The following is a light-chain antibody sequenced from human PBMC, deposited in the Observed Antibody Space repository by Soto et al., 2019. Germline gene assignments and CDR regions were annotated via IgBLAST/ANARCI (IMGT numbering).Light chain of an antibody. Sequence: EIVMTQSPATLSVSPGERATLSCRASQSISSNLGWYQQRPGQAPRLLIYGASTRATGIPARFSGSGSGTEFPLTISSLQSEDFAVYYCQQYTTWRSITFGQGTRLEIK. J-gene: IGKJ5*01. CDR2: GAS. V-gene: IGKV3-15*01. CDR3: QQYTTWRSIT. CDR1: QSISSN.